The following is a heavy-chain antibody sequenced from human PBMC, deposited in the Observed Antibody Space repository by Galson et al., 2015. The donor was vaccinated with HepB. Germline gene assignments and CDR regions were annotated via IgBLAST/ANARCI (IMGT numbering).Heavy chain of an antibody. CDR3: ARETPSIAVAGSFDY. CDR1: GYTFTSYA. CDR2: ISTNTGNP. Sequence: SVKVSCKASGYTFTSYAMNWVRQAPGQGLEWMGWISTNTGNPTYAQGFTGRFVFSLDTSVSTAYLQISSLKAEDTAVYYCARETPSIAVAGSFDYWGQGTLVTVSS. V-gene: IGHV7-4-1*02. D-gene: IGHD6-19*01. J-gene: IGHJ4*02.